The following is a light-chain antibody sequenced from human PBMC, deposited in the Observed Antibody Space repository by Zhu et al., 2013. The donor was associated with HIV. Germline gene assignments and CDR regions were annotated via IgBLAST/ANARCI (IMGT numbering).Light chain of an antibody. Sequence: SYVLSQPPSVSVAPGQTARISCGGNKIESKSVHWYQQKAGQAPSLVVYDDRDRPSGIPERFSGSNSGNAATLTISRVEDGDEADYYCQVRDSSTNHVLFGGGTKLTVL. CDR1: KIESKS. J-gene: IGLJ2*01. CDR2: DDR. V-gene: IGLV3-21*02. CDR3: QVRDSSTNHVL.